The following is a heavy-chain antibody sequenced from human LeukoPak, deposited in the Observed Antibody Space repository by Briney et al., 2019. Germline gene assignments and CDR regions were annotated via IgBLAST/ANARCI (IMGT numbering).Heavy chain of an antibody. D-gene: IGHD2-2*01. CDR1: GFTFSSYG. Sequence: TGGSLRLSCAASGFTFSSYGMHWVRQAPGKGLEWVAIIWYDGSNKYYADSVKGRSTISRDNSKNTLYLQMNSLRAEDTAVYYCARDYCSSISCFDYWGQGTLVTVSS. J-gene: IGHJ4*02. CDR2: IWYDGSNK. V-gene: IGHV3-33*01. CDR3: ARDYCSSISCFDY.